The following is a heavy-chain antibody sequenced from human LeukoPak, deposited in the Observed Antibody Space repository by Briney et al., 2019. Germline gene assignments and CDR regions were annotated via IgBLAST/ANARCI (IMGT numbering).Heavy chain of an antibody. CDR3: ARVIRGIGIVLAAMGKALDI. CDR2: INSNSGGT. CDR1: GYTFTGYY. Sequence: ASVKVSCKASGYTFTGYYMHWVRQVPGQGLEWMGWINSNSGGTNYAQKFQGRVTMTRDTSMSTAYMELSRLRSDDTAVYYCARVIRGIGIVLAAMGKALDIWGQGTMVTVSS. J-gene: IGHJ3*02. V-gene: IGHV1-2*02. D-gene: IGHD2-2*01.